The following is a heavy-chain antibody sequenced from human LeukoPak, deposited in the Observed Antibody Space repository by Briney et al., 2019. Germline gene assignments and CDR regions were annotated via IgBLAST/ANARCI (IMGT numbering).Heavy chain of an antibody. CDR3: AREGGGGIDIEPSFDY. D-gene: IGHD2-15*01. CDR1: GYTFTSYG. Sequence: ASVKVSCKASGYTFTSYGISWVRQAPGQGLEWMGWISAYNGNTNYAQKLQGRVTMTTDTSTSTAYMELRSLRSEDTAVYYCAREGGGGIDIEPSFDYWGQGTLVTVSS. CDR2: ISAYNGNT. V-gene: IGHV1-18*01. J-gene: IGHJ4*02.